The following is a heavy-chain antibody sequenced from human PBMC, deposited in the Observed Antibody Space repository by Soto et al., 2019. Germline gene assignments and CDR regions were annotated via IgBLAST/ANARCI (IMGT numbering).Heavy chain of an antibody. CDR1: GFTFSDYY. V-gene: IGHV3-11*06. J-gene: IGHJ6*02. Sequence: LRLSCAAAGFTFSDYYMSWIRQAPGKGLEWVSYISSSSSYTNYADSVKGRFTISRDNAKTSLYIQMNSLRAEDTAVYYCARDHRYCSGSSCRPYYYYYGMDVWGQGTTVTVSS. D-gene: IGHD2-15*01. CDR2: ISSSSSYT. CDR3: ARDHRYCSGSSCRPYYYYYGMDV.